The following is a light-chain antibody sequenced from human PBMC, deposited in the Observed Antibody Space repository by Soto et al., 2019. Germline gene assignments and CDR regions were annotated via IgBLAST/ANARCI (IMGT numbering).Light chain of an antibody. V-gene: IGLV1-44*01. J-gene: IGLJ1*01. CDR1: SSNIGSNT. CDR2: SNN. Sequence: QSALTQPPSASGTPGQRVTISCSGSSSNIGSNTVNWYQQLPGTAPTLLIYSNNHRPSGVPDRISGSKSGTSASLAISGLQSEDEADYYCAAWDDSLTAYVFGTGTKLTVL. CDR3: AAWDDSLTAYV.